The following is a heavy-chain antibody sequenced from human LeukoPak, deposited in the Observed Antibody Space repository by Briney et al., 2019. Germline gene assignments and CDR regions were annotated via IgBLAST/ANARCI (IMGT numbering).Heavy chain of an antibody. CDR1: GGTFSSYA. CDR2: IIPIFGTA. D-gene: IGHD3-10*01. CDR3: ARDWRPSYGSGIGYYGMDV. J-gene: IGHJ6*02. Sequence: ASVKVSCKASGGTFSSYAISWVRQAPGQGLGWMGGIIPIFGTANYAQKFQGRVTITADESTSTAYMELSSLRSEDTAVYYCARDWRPSYGSGIGYYGMDVWGQGTTVTVSS. V-gene: IGHV1-69*13.